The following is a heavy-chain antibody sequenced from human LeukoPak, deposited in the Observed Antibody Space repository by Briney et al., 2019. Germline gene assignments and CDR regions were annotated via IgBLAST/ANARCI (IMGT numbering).Heavy chain of an antibody. V-gene: IGHV3-7*01. J-gene: IGHJ4*02. CDR3: ARTRYYGGNSFDY. D-gene: IGHD4-23*01. CDR2: IKQDESEK. CDR1: GFTLSRYW. Sequence: GGSLRLSCAASGFTLSRYWMSWVRQAPGEGPEWVANIKQDESEKDYADSVKGRFTISRDNSKNTLYLQMNSLRAEDTAVYYCARTRYYGGNSFDYWGQGTLVTVSS.